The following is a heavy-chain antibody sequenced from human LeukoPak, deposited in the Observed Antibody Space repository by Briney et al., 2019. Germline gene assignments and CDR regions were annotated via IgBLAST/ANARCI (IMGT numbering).Heavy chain of an antibody. CDR3: AKDLFGGPARAYFDY. CDR1: GFTFSSYA. Sequence: GGSLRLSCAASGFTFSSYAMSWVRQAPGEGLWRVSSISGSGGYAYYANSLKGRFITSRHNSKNTLYLQMNSIRAEDTAVYYCAKDLFGGPARAYFDYWGKGTLVTVSS. CDR2: ISGSGGYA. J-gene: IGHJ4*02. V-gene: IGHV3-23*01. D-gene: IGHD3-10*02.